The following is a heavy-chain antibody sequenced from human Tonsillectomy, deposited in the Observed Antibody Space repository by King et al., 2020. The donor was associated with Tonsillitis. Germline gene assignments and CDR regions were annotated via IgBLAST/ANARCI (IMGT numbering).Heavy chain of an antibody. J-gene: IGHJ6*02. Sequence: VQLVESGGGVVRPGGSLRISCVDSGFTFGDYGMNWVRQAPGKGLEWVSGITWNSNIIDYADSVKGRFTISRDNAKNSLYLQMNSLRPEDTAVYYCARRAGNVWGMDVWGQGTTVTVSS. CDR2: ITWNSNII. V-gene: IGHV3-20*04. CDR3: ARRAGNVWGMDV. D-gene: IGHD2-8*01. CDR1: GFTFGDYG.